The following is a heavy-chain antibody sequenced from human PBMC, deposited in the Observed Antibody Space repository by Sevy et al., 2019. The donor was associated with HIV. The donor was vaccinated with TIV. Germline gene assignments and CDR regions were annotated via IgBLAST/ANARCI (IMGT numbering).Heavy chain of an antibody. D-gene: IGHD2-2*01. Sequence: GESLKISCKGSGYSFTSYWVGWVRQMPGKGLEWMGIIYPGDSDTRYSPSFQGQVTISADKSISTAYLQWSSLKASDTAMSYCARLYCSSTSCPYGMDVWGQGTTVTVSS. CDR2: IYPGDSDT. J-gene: IGHJ6*02. CDR1: GYSFTSYW. V-gene: IGHV5-51*01. CDR3: ARLYCSSTSCPYGMDV.